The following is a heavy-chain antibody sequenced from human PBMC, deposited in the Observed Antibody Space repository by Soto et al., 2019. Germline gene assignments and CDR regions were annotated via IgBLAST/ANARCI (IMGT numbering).Heavy chain of an antibody. J-gene: IGHJ2*01. Sequence: EVQLLESGGDLVQPGGSLRLSCVASGFTFLNSDMHWVRQAPGKGLEWVAGISGSGGTFDANSVRGRFTISKDDSKNTLYLQMNSLSGEDTALYYCAKDRQGSGPDFDLWGRGTLVTVSS. CDR2: ISGSGGT. CDR1: GFTFLNSD. V-gene: IGHV3-23*01. CDR3: AKDRQGSGPDFDL. D-gene: IGHD3-10*01.